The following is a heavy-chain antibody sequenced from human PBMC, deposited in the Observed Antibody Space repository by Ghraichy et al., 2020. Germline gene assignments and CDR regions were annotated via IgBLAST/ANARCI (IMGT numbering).Heavy chain of an antibody. CDR2: ISGTGDTT. CDR3: TKVSTMTTKVCDN. J-gene: IGHJ4*02. CDR1: GFTFSSYA. Sequence: GGSLRLSCAASGFTFSSYAMSWVRQAPGKGLKWVSGISGTGDTTYSADSVKGRFTISRDNSKNTLYLQMDSLRADDTAVYYCTKVSTMTTKVCDNWGQGALVNVSS. V-gene: IGHV3-23*01. D-gene: IGHD4-17*01.